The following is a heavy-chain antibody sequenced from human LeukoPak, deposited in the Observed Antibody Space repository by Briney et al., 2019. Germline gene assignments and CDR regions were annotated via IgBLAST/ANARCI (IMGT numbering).Heavy chain of an antibody. V-gene: IGHV1-8*02. Sequence: ASVTVSCTASGYTFTGYYMHWVRQAPGQGLEWMGWMNPNSGNTGYAQKFQDRVTMTRNTSINTAYMELSGLRSEDMAVYYCARGFRDSSGRKPDYWGQGTLVTVSS. J-gene: IGHJ4*02. CDR2: MNPNSGNT. D-gene: IGHD3-22*01. CDR3: ARGFRDSSGRKPDY. CDR1: GYTFTGYY.